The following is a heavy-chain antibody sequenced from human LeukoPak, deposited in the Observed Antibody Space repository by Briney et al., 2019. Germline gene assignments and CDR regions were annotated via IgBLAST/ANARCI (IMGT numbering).Heavy chain of an antibody. CDR3: ARGGDSSGYPFDY. V-gene: IGHV4-34*01. J-gene: IGHJ4*02. D-gene: IGHD3-22*01. CDR2: INHSGST. CDR1: GGSFRGYY. Sequence: SETLSLTCAGYGGSFRGYYWSWIRQPPGKGLEWIGEINHSGSTNYNPSLKSRVTISVDTSKNQFSLKLSSVTAADTAVYYCARGGDSSGYPFDYWGQGTLVTVSS.